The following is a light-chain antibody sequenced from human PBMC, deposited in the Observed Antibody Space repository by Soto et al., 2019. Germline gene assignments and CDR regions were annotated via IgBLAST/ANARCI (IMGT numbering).Light chain of an antibody. CDR3: LQYYSTPQT. J-gene: IGKJ1*01. CDR1: QSVLYSPNKKSY. Sequence: DIVMTQSPDSLAVSLAERATINCKSSQSVLYSPNKKSYLAWYQQKPGEPPKLLIYWASTRESGVPDRFSGSGSGTNFTLTISSLQSEDVAVYYCLQYYSTPQTFGQGTKVQIK. V-gene: IGKV4-1*01. CDR2: WAS.